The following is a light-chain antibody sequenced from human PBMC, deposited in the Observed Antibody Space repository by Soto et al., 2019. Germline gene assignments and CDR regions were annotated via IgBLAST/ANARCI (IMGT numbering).Light chain of an antibody. V-gene: IGKV1-12*01. CDR2: GAS. J-gene: IGKJ1*01. Sequence: IRIPPSPSSLSASTGDRVTITCRASQDVNSWLAWYQQRPGKAPKLLIYGASTLQSGVPSRFSGSGSGTDFTLTISSLQSEDFATYFCQQANSFPRTFGQGAKEDI. CDR1: QDVNSW. CDR3: QQANSFPRT.